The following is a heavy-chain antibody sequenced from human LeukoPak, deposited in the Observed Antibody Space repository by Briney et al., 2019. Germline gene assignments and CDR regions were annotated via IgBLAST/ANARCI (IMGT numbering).Heavy chain of an antibody. CDR3: ARGNDFWSGSYYFDY. CDR1: GGSISSGGYS. J-gene: IGHJ4*02. V-gene: IGHV4-30-2*01. Sequence: SETLSLTCAVSGGSISSGGYSWSWIRQPPGTGLEWIGYIYHSGSTYCNPSLKSRVTISVDRSKNQFSLKLSSVTAADTAVYYCARGNDFWSGSYYFDYWGQGTLVTVSS. CDR2: IYHSGST. D-gene: IGHD3-3*01.